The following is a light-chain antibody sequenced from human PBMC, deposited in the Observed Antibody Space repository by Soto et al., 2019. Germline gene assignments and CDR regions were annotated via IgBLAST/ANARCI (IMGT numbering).Light chain of an antibody. CDR3: QQFGGSPMYT. V-gene: IGKV3-20*01. J-gene: IGKJ2*01. Sequence: EIVLTQSAGTLSLSPGERATLSCRAGHIVSTTYLAWYQQKPGQAPRLLIYGSSSRAPGIPDRFSGSVSGTDFTLTISRLEPDDFAVYYCQQFGGSPMYTFGQGTKLEIK. CDR2: GSS. CDR1: HIVSTTY.